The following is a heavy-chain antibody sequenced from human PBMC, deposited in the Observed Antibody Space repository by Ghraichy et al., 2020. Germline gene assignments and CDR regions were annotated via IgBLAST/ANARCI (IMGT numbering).Heavy chain of an antibody. V-gene: IGHV4-4*02. D-gene: IGHD6-13*01. J-gene: IGHJ3*02. CDR1: GGSISSSNW. CDR3: ARVVSVLYSSSWHAFDI. CDR2: IYHSGST. Sequence: SETLSLTCAVSGGSISSSNWWSWVRQPPGKGLEWIGEIYHSGSTNYNPSLKSRVTISVDKSKNQFSLKLSSVTAADTAVYYCARVVSVLYSSSWHAFDIWGQGTMVTVSS.